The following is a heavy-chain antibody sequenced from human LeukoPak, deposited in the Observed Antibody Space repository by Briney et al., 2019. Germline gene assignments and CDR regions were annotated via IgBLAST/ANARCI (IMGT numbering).Heavy chain of an antibody. CDR3: ARDFAP. CDR2: IYTSGTT. J-gene: IGHJ5*02. CDR1: GGSISGYY. V-gene: IGHV4-4*07. Sequence: PSETLSLTCTVSGGSISGYYWTWIRQPAGKGPEWIGLIYTSGTTNYNPSLKSRVTMSIDTSKNQSSLQLSSVTAADTAVYYCARDFAPWGQGTLVTVSS.